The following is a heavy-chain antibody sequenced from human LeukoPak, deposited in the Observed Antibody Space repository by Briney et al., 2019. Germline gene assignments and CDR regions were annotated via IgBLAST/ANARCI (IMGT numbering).Heavy chain of an antibody. V-gene: IGHV4-59*12. J-gene: IGHJ4*02. CDR2: IYYSGST. Sequence: PSETLSLTCTVSGGSISSYYWSWIRQPPGKGLEWIGYIYYSGSTNYNPSLKSRVTMSVDTSKNQFSLKLSSVTAADTAVYYCVGPLYYFDYWGQGTLVTVSS. CDR1: GGSISSYY. CDR3: VGPLYYFDY.